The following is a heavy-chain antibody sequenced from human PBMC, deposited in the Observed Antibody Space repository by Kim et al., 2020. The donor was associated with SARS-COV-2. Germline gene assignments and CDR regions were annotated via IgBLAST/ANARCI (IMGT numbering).Heavy chain of an antibody. Sequence: SETLSLICTVSGGSISNNNYFWVWIRQSPGKGLEWNGSIHYSGYTYYNPSLGGRVTISADMSKYQFSLKLNYVTAADTAVYYSSTHKLFADYVDYWGHGT. CDR2: IHYSGYT. CDR1: GGSISNNNYF. CDR3: STHKLFADYVDY. V-gene: IGHV4-39*07. J-gene: IGHJ4*01.